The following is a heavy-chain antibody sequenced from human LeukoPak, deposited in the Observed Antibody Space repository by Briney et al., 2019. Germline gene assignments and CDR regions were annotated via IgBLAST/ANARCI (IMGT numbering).Heavy chain of an antibody. CDR3: AKSGFMGIAAHDYYYMDV. D-gene: IGHD6-6*01. V-gene: IGHV3-33*06. CDR1: GFTFSSYG. CDR2: IWYDGSNK. J-gene: IGHJ6*03. Sequence: PGRSLRLSCAASGFTFSSYGMHWVRQAPGKGLECVAVIWYDGSNKYYADSVKGRFTISRDNSKNTLYLQMNSLRAEDTAVYYCAKSGFMGIAAHDYYYMDVWGKGTTLTVSS.